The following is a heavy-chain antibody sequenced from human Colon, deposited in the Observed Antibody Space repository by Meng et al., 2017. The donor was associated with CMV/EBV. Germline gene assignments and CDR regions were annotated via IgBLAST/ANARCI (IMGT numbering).Heavy chain of an antibody. V-gene: IGHV4-59*01. CDR1: GGSISGYY. CDR3: ARDYALRRFDY. CDR2: IYHSGII. D-gene: IGHD2-2*01. J-gene: IGHJ4*02. Sequence: GSLRLSCSVSGGSISGYYWSWIRQPPGKGLEWIGYIYHSGIINYNPSLKNRATISVDMARNQLSLKLTAVTAADTAVYYCARDYALRRFDYWGQGTLVTVSS.